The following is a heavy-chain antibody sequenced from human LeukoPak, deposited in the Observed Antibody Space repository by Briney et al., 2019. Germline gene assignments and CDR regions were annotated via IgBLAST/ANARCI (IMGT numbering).Heavy chain of an antibody. CDR1: GFTFSSYG. CDR3: ARMDTAMVTFFDY. Sequence: GGSLRLSCAASGFTFSSYGMSWVRQAPGKGLEWVSAISGSGGSTYYADSVKGRFTISRDNSKNTLYLQMNSLRAEDTAVYYCARMDTAMVTFFDYWGQGTLVTVSS. CDR2: ISGSGGST. D-gene: IGHD5-18*01. J-gene: IGHJ4*02. V-gene: IGHV3-23*01.